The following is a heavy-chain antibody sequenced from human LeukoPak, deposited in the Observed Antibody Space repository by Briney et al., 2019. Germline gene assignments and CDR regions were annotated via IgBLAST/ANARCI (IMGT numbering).Heavy chain of an antibody. D-gene: IGHD1-26*01. Sequence: GGSLRLSCATSGFIFSSYAMTWVRQAPGKGLEWVSSISSGGDTTYYADSVKGRFTVSRDNSKNMLYLQMKSLRVEDTAVYYCVTQTYSGSNKYYFDYWGQGTLVTVSS. CDR1: GFIFSSYA. CDR3: VTQTYSGSNKYYFDY. CDR2: ISSGGDTT. J-gene: IGHJ4*02. V-gene: IGHV3-23*01.